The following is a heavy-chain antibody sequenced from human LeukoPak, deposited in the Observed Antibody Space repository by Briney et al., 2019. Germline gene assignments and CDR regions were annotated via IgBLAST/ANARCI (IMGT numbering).Heavy chain of an antibody. CDR3: ARGQGTVTTH. Sequence: PSETLSLTCAVSGGSFSGYYWAWIRQPPGEGLEWIGEINHSGSANYNPSLKSRVTISLDTSKNQFSLKLSSVTAADTAVYYCARGQGTVTTHWGQGTLVTVSS. V-gene: IGHV4-34*01. D-gene: IGHD4-17*01. CDR2: INHSGSA. CDR1: GGSFSGYY. J-gene: IGHJ4*02.